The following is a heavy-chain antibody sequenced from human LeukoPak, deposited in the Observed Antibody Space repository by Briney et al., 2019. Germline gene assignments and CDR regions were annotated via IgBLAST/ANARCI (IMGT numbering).Heavy chain of an antibody. CDR3: AKDHPPAVAGHRDIDY. J-gene: IGHJ4*02. V-gene: IGHV3-23*01. Sequence: PGGSLRLSCVGSGFTFSNAWMNWVRQAPGKGLEWVSAISGSGGSTYYADSVKGRFTISRDNSKNTLYLQMNSLRAEDTAVYYCAKDHPPAVAGHRDIDYWGQGTLVTVSS. CDR1: GFTFSNAW. D-gene: IGHD6-19*01. CDR2: ISGSGGST.